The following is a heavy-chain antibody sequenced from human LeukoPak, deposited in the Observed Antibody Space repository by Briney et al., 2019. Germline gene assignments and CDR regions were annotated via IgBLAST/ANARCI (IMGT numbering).Heavy chain of an antibody. CDR1: GFSVSSNY. J-gene: IGHJ2*01. D-gene: IGHD3-22*01. Sequence: GGSLRLSCAASGFSVSSNYMSWLRQAPGKGLEGVSLIHSGGSTNYADFVEGRFTISRENSKNMLDLQMNSMRVEDTAGYYCERLPGYSSGYFDLWGRGTLVTVS. CDR2: IHSGGST. CDR3: ERLPGYSSGYFDL. V-gene: IGHV3-66*04.